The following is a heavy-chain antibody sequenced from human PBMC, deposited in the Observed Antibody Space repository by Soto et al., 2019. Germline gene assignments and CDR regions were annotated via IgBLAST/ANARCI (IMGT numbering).Heavy chain of an antibody. CDR3: GTRHCTVYYGMEV. V-gene: IGHV3-53*01. D-gene: IGHD2-21*02. J-gene: IGHJ6*04. Sequence: GGSLRLSCAASGFTVSSNYMSWVRQAPGKGLEWVSVIYSSGRTYYADSVKGRFTISRDNFKNTVDFQMNSLRAEDTAVYYCGTRHCTVYYGMEVWGKGTRVAACS. CDR2: IYSSGRT. CDR1: GFTVSSNY.